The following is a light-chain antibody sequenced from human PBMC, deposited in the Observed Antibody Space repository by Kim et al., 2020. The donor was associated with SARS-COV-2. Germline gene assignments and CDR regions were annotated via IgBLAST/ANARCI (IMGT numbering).Light chain of an antibody. V-gene: IGLV2-14*03. J-gene: IGLJ2*01. CDR1: SSDVGANNY. CDR3: GSYTTSSTVI. Sequence: GHAITLAGTGTSSDVGANNYVSWYQQHPGKAPKLIIYDVDRRPSGVSNRFSGSKSGNTASLTISGRQADDEADYYCGSYTTSSTVIFGGGTQLTVL. CDR2: DVD.